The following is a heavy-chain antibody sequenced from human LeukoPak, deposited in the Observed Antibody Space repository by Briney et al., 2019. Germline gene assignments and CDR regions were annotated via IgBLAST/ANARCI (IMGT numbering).Heavy chain of an antibody. J-gene: IGHJ6*02. D-gene: IGHD3-16*01. CDR3: ARGGGLDV. CDR1: GFTFSVYW. Sequence: GESLRLSCAASGFTFSVYWMSWVRQAPGKELEWVGNISPDGGLQFYVDSAKGRFTISRDNAKNSLYLQMSNLRAEDTAVYFCARGGGLDVWGQGATVTVSS. V-gene: IGHV3-7*03. CDR2: ISPDGGLQ.